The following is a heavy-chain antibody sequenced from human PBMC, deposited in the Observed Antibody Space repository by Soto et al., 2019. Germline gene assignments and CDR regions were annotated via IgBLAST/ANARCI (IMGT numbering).Heavy chain of an antibody. Sequence: EVQQLESGGGLLQPGGTMRLSWENSGFSFNSYAMTWVRQAPGMGLEWVADINYNSRATFHAQSVKGRFTISRDNSRHTVFLQMDSLRAEDTAVYYCVKQLGSGKTYCYNMDVWGLGTTVIFSS. CDR2: INYNSRAT. J-gene: IGHJ6*02. CDR3: VKQLGSGKTYCYNMDV. D-gene: IGHD3-10*02. CDR1: GFSFNSYA. V-gene: IGHV3-23*01.